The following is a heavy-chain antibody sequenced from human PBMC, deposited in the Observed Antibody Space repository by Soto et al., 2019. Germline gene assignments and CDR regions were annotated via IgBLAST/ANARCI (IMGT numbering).Heavy chain of an antibody. D-gene: IGHD3-3*01. CDR2: IYYSGST. J-gene: IGHJ4*02. CDR3: ARLGSSTYYDFWSGYYFDY. CDR1: GGSISSYY. V-gene: IGHV4-59*01. Sequence: SETLSLTCTVSGGSISSYYWSWIRQPPGKGLEWIGYIYYSGSTNYNPSLKSRVTISVDTSKNQFSLKLSSVTAADTAVYYCARLGSSTYYDFWSGYYFDYWGQGTLVTVS.